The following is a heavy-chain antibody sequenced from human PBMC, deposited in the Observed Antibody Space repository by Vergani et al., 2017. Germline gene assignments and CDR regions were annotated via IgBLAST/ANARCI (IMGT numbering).Heavy chain of an antibody. CDR3: AKDIGQLGCIDY. V-gene: IGHV3-43*01. CDR2: ISWDGGST. CDR1: GFTFDDYT. Sequence: EVQLVESGGVVVQPGGSLRLSCAASGFTFDDYTMHWVRQAPGKGLEWVSLISWDGGSTYYADSVKGRFTISRDNSKNSLYLQMNSLRTEDTALYYCAKDIGQLGCIDYWGQGTLVTVSS. D-gene: IGHD2-2*01. J-gene: IGHJ4*02.